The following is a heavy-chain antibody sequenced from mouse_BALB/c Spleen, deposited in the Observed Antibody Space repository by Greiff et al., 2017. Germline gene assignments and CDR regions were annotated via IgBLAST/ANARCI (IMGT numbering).Heavy chain of an antibody. D-gene: IGHD2-1*01. V-gene: IGHV3-6*02. Sequence: EVQRVESGPGLVKPSQSLSLTCSVTGYSITSGYYWNWIRQFPGNKLEWMGYISYDGSTNYNPSLKNRISITRDTSKNQFFLQLNSVTTEDTATYYYAKGPVYYGYYGWFAYWGQGTLVTVSA. J-gene: IGHJ3*01. CDR2: ISYDGST. CDR3: AKGPVYYGYYGWFAY. CDR1: GYSITSGYY.